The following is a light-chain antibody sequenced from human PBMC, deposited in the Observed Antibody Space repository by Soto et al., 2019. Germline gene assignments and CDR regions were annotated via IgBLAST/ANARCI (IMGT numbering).Light chain of an antibody. CDR1: QRLLHSNGNTF. CDR2: LGS. CDR3: MQALQTPYT. Sequence: EIVMTQSPPSLTVTPGEPASISCRSSQRLLHSNGNTFLDWYLQKPGQPPQLLIYLGSNRASGVPDRVSGSEAGTDFTLKISRVEAEDVGVYYCMQALQTPYTFGQGTRLEIK. V-gene: IGKV2-28*01. J-gene: IGKJ5*01.